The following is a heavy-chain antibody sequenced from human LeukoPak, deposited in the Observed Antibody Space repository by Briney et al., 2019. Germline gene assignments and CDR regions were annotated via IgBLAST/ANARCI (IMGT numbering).Heavy chain of an antibody. CDR2: ISGSGGST. Sequence: GGSLRLSCAASGFTFGNYAMTWVRQAPGKGLEWVSAISGSGGSTYYADSVKGRFTISRGNSKNTLYLQMNSLRAEDTAVYYCAKARGICGGDCYSNRYGMDVWGQGTTVTVSS. CDR3: AKARGICGGDCYSNRYGMDV. CDR1: GFTFGNYA. V-gene: IGHV3-23*01. J-gene: IGHJ6*02. D-gene: IGHD2-21*02.